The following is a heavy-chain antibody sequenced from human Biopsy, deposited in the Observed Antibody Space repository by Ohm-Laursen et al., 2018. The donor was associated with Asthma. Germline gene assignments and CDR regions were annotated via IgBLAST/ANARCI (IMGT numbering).Heavy chain of an antibody. D-gene: IGHD2-21*01. V-gene: IGHV3-30*03. Sequence: SLRLSCSAPGFTFRNFGMHWVRQAPGKGLEWVALISSDVREWYADSVKGRFTISRDNSKNTLDLQMNSLRGDDTAVYYCVRWRSGYPDHYSDFWGLGTLVTVSS. CDR2: ISSDVRE. J-gene: IGHJ4*02. CDR1: GFTFRNFG. CDR3: VRWRSGYPDHYSDF.